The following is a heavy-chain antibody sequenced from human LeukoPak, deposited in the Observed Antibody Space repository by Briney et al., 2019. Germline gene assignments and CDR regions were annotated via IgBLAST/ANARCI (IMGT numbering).Heavy chain of an antibody. CDR1: GYPFTSYY. J-gene: IGHJ5*02. D-gene: IGHD2-2*02. CDR3: ARDGLSYTNPNNWFDP. Sequence: VASVKVSCKASGYPFTSYYINWVRQAPGQGLEWMGWISAYNGDTNYAQNLQGRVTMTTDTSTDTAYMELRSLRSDDTAVYYCARDGLSYTNPNNWFDPWGQGTLVTVSS. V-gene: IGHV1-18*01. CDR2: ISAYNGDT.